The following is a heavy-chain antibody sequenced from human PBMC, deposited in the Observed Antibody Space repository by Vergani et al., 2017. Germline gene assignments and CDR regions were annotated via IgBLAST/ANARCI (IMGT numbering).Heavy chain of an antibody. J-gene: IGHJ4*02. CDR1: GGSISSYY. Sequence: QVQLQESGPGLVKPSETLSLTCTVSGGSISSYYWSWIRQPPGKGLEWIGYIYYSGSTNYNPSRKRRVTISVDTSKNQFSLKLSSVTAADTAVYYCARDSGTGIDYWGQGTLVTVSS. CDR3: ARDSGTGIDY. D-gene: IGHD6-13*01. V-gene: IGHV4-59*12. CDR2: IYYSGST.